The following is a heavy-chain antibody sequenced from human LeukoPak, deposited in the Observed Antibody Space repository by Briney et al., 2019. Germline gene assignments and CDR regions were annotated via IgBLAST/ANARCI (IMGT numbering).Heavy chain of an antibody. CDR3: ARGYSRRWYYFDY. J-gene: IGHJ4*02. CDR2: IYYSGST. CDR1: GGSISSGSYY. V-gene: IGHV4-39*01. D-gene: IGHD6-13*01. Sequence: SETLSLTCTVSGGSISSGSYYWGWIRQPPGKGLEWIGSIYYSGSTYNNPSLKSRVTISVDMSKNQFSLKLSSVTAADTAVYYCARGYSRRWYYFDYWGQGTLVTVSS.